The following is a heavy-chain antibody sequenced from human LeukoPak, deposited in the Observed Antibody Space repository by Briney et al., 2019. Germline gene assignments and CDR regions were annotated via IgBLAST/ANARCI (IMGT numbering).Heavy chain of an antibody. V-gene: IGHV3-48*02. CDR1: GFTFSYYS. CDR3: ATLDYGDYVGGDY. CDR2: ISSSSKTI. Sequence: GGSLRLSCAASGFTFSYYSMNWVRQAPGKGLEWVSYISSSSKTIYYADSVKGRFTTSRDNAKNSLYLQMNSLRDEDTAVYYCATLDYGDYVGGDYWGQGTLVTVSS. J-gene: IGHJ4*02. D-gene: IGHD4-17*01.